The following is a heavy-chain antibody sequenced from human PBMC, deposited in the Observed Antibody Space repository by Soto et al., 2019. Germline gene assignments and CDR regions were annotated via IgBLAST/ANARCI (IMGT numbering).Heavy chain of an antibody. Sequence: QVQLQESGPGLVKPSETLSLTCTVSGGSISSYYWSWIRQPPGKGLEWIGYIDYSVSTNYNPSLRSRVTISVDTSKNQFALKLSSVTAADTVVYYCARGGIAARFWFDPWGQGTLVTFSS. D-gene: IGHD6-6*01. CDR3: ARGGIAARFWFDP. CDR2: IDYSVST. J-gene: IGHJ5*02. V-gene: IGHV4-59*01. CDR1: GGSISSYY.